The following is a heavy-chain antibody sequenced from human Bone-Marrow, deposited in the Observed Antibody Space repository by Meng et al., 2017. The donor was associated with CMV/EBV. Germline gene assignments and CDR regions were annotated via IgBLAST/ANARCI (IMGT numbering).Heavy chain of an antibody. CDR1: GDSASSNSAA. Sequence: SQTLSLTCAITGDSASSNSAAWNWIRQSPSRGLEWLGRTYYRSKWYNDYAVSVKSRITIKPDTSKNQCSLQLNSVTPEDTPVYYRAGGRGGAAAVYYGMDVWRQGTTVTVSS. CDR2: TYYRSKWYN. J-gene: IGHJ6*02. D-gene: IGHD6-25*01. CDR3: AGGRGGAAAVYYGMDV. V-gene: IGHV6-1*01.